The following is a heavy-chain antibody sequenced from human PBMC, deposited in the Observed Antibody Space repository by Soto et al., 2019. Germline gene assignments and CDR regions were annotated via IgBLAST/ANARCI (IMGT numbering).Heavy chain of an antibody. CDR1: GFNFDEYA. Sequence: EVVLVESGGGLVQPGRSLRLSCAASGFNFDEYAMHWVRQGQGKGLEWVSGISWNRGTIVYADSVKGRFTISRDNAKNFLYLEMNSLGAEDTALYYCAKGYCSSAKCYTYSYMDVWGKGTTVTVSS. CDR2: ISWNRGTI. D-gene: IGHD2-2*01. J-gene: IGHJ6*03. CDR3: AKGYCSSAKCYTYSYMDV. V-gene: IGHV3-9*01.